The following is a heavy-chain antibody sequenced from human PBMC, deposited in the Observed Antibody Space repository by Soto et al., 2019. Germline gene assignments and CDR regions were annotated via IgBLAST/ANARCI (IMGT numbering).Heavy chain of an antibody. CDR2: IYTSGST. CDR3: ARTEIAAAGGRWFDP. CDR1: GDSISSYY. D-gene: IGHD6-13*01. Sequence: SETLSLTXTVSGDSISSYYWNWIRQPAGKGLEWIGRIYTSGSTIYNPSLRSRVTMSVDTSKNQFSLKLNSVTAADTAVYYCARTEIAAAGGRWFDPWGQGTLVTVSS. J-gene: IGHJ5*02. V-gene: IGHV4-4*07.